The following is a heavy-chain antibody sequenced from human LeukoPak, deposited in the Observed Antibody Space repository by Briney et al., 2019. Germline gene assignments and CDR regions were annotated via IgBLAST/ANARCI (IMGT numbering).Heavy chain of an antibody. D-gene: IGHD3-10*01. CDR3: ARGRGWFGVSTFDH. Sequence: SETLSLTCAVYGGSFSGYYWSWIRQPPGRGLEWIGEINHSGSTNYNPSLKSRVTISVDTSKNQFSLKLSSVTAADTAVYYCARGRGWFGVSTFDHWGQGTLVTVSS. J-gene: IGHJ5*02. V-gene: IGHV4-34*01. CDR1: GGSFSGYY. CDR2: INHSGST.